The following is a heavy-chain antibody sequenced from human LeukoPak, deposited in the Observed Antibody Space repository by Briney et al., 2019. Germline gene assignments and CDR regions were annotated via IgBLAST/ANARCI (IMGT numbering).Heavy chain of an antibody. V-gene: IGHV3-30*02. Sequence: GGSLRLSSAASGFTFSSYGMHWVRQAPGKGLEWVAFIRNDGNNIRYADSVKGRFTISRDNSKNTLYLQMNSLKSEDTAVYYCAKFGSSGLQGYWGQGTLVTVSS. CDR1: GFTFSSYG. CDR3: AKFGSSGLQGY. D-gene: IGHD6-6*01. CDR2: IRNDGNNI. J-gene: IGHJ4*02.